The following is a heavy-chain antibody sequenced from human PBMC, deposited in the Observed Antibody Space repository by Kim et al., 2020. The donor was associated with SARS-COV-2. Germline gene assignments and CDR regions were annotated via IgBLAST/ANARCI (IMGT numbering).Heavy chain of an antibody. V-gene: IGHV3-7*01. CDR1: GFTFSTYW. Sequence: GGSLRLSCAASGFTFSTYWMTWVRQAPGKGLEWVANINQGGTEKYYVDSVKGRFTISRDNAKNSLFLDVNSLRVEDTAVYYCARTHYGDYVWGRGTLVTVS. J-gene: IGHJ4*02. D-gene: IGHD4-17*01. CDR3: ARTHYGDYV. CDR2: INQGGTEK.